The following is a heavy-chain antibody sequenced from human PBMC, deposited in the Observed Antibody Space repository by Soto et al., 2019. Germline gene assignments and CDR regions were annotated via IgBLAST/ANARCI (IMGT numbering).Heavy chain of an antibody. CDR3: ARDKWRAGAGGFYGMDV. Sequence: QLQLQEAGSGLVKPSQTLSLTCAVSGDSISSGGNSWNWIRQPPGKGLEWVGYIFHSGTTYYNPPPKRRVTISLTMSKNQFSLKLTSVTAADTAVYYCARDKWRAGAGGFYGMDVWGQGTTVTVSS. CDR2: IFHSGTT. D-gene: IGHD6-13*01. CDR1: GDSISSGGNS. J-gene: IGHJ6*02. V-gene: IGHV4-30-2*01.